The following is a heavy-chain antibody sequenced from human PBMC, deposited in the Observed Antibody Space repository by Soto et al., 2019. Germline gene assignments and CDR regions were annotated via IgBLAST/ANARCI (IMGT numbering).Heavy chain of an antibody. CDR1: GFTFRSFG. D-gene: IGHD6-13*01. Sequence: QVQLVESGGGVIQPGTSLSLSCVSSGFTFRSFGMYWVRQAPGKGLAWVAVVSYDGNHKYYADSEKGRFTVSREKAKNMLYRQMNSLRREDTAVYYCATDDGQQLVINYGMDVWGQVTTVGVSS. V-gene: IGHV3-30*03. CDR3: ATDDGQQLVINYGMDV. J-gene: IGHJ6*02. CDR2: VSYDGNHK.